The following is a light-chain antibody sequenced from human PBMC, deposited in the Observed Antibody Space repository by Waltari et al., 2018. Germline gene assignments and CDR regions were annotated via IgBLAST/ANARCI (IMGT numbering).Light chain of an antibody. CDR2: AAS. V-gene: IGKV1-12*01. CDR3: QQANGFLT. Sequence: IQMTQSPPSVSASVGVRITITCRARRGISNWLAWYQQKPGKAPTLLIYAASVLEIGVPSRFSGSGSGTDFTLTISSLQPEDFATYYCQQANGFLTVGQGTRLDI. J-gene: IGKJ5*01. CDR1: RGISNW.